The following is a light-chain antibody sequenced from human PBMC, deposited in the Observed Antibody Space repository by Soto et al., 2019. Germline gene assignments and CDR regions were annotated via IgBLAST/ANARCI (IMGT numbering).Light chain of an antibody. CDR3: QQRSIWPLT. CDR1: QNISTY. J-gene: IGKJ4*01. CDR2: GVS. V-gene: IGKV3-11*01. Sequence: EIVLTQSPATLSLSPGEGASLSCRASQNISTYLAWYQQRPGQVPRLLIYGVSKRAPVIPARFSGSGSGTDFTLTVSGLETEDFAVYYCQQRSIWPLTFGGGTKVEIK.